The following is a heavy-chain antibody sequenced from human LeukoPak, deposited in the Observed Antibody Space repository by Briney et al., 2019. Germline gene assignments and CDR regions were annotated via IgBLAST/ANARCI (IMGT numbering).Heavy chain of an antibody. D-gene: IGHD2-8*02. J-gene: IGHJ4*02. CDR1: GCTFSTFA. V-gene: IGHV3-23*01. CDR2: IFPSGGEI. Sequence: GGSLRLSCAASGCTFSTFAMIWVRQPPGKGLEWVSSIFPSGGEIHYADSVRGRFTISRDNSKSTLSLQMNSLRAEDTAIYYCATYRQVLLPFESWGQGTLVTVSS. CDR3: ATYRQVLLPFES.